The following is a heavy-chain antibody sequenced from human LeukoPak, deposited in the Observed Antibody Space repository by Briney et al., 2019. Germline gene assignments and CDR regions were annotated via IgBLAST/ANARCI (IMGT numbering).Heavy chain of an antibody. J-gene: IGHJ4*02. CDR2: IKQDGSEK. Sequence: RGSLRLSCATSGFTFSSYWMSWVRQAPGKGLEWVANIKQDGSEKYHVDSVKGRFTISRDNAKNSLYLQMNSLRAEDTAVYYCARAGYSSGWYMDDYWGQGTLVTVSS. V-gene: IGHV3-7*01. CDR1: GFTFSSYW. D-gene: IGHD6-19*01. CDR3: ARAGYSSGWYMDDY.